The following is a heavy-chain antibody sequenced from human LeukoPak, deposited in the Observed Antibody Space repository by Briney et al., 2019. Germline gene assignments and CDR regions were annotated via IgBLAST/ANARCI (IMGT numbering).Heavy chain of an antibody. Sequence: PGGSLRLSCAASGFTFDDYGMSWVRQAPGRGLEWVSFINWNGVSTDYADSVKGRFTISRDNAKNSLYLQMSSLRGEDTALYYCAREDGFCSGGSCYQHWGQGTLVTVSS. CDR1: GFTFDDYG. CDR3: AREDGFCSGGSCYQH. CDR2: INWNGVST. D-gene: IGHD2-15*01. V-gene: IGHV3-20*04. J-gene: IGHJ1*01.